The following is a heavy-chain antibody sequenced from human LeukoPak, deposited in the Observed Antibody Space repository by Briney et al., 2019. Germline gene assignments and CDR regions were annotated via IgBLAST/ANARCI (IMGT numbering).Heavy chain of an antibody. J-gene: IGHJ6*04. V-gene: IGHV3-23*01. D-gene: IGHD6-13*01. Sequence: GGSLRLSCAASGFTFSSYAMSWVRQAPGKGLGWVSAISGSGGSTYYADSVKGRFTISRDNSKNTLYLQMNSLRAEDTAVYYCAKEPSGSSWPYYYYGMDVWGKGTTVTVSS. CDR2: ISGSGGST. CDR3: AKEPSGSSWPYYYYGMDV. CDR1: GFTFSSYA.